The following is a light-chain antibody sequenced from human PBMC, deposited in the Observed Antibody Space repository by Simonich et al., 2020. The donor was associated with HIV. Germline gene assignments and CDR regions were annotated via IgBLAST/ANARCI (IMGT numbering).Light chain of an antibody. Sequence: QSALTQPASVSGSPGQSITISCTGTSSDVGGYNYVSWYQQHPGQAPKLMIYDVIKRPSGVSNRFSGSKSGNTASLTISGLQAEDEADYYCSSYTSSSTLVFGGGTKLTVL. J-gene: IGLJ3*02. CDR3: SSYTSSSTLV. CDR2: DVI. V-gene: IGLV2-14*01. CDR1: SSDVGGYNY.